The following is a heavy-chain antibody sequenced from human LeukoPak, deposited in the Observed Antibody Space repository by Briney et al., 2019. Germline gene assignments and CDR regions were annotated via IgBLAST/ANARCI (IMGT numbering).Heavy chain of an antibody. J-gene: IGHJ6*02. CDR1: GFTFSSYS. D-gene: IGHD3-9*01. V-gene: IGHV3-21*01. CDR3: ARDVNERCADYDILTGYFPEDYYYYGMDV. Sequence: GGSLRLSCAASGFTFSSYSMNWVRQAPGKGLEWVSSISSSSSYIYYADSVKGRFTISRDNAKNSLYLLMNSLRAEDTAVYYCARDVNERCADYDILTGYFPEDYYYYGMDVWGQGTTVTVSS. CDR2: ISSSSSYI.